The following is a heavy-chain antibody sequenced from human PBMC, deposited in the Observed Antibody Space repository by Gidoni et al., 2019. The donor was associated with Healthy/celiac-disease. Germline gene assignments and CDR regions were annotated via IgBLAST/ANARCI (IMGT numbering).Heavy chain of an antibody. V-gene: IGHV4-59*08. D-gene: IGHD1-26*01. CDR1: GGSISRYY. CDR2: IYYRGST. CDR3: ARQGGWELPYLDAFDI. J-gene: IGHJ3*02. Sequence: QVQLQESGSGLVKPSETLSLTCPVSGGSISRYYWSWIRQPPGKGLEWIGYIYYRGSTNYNPSLKSRVTISVDTSKNQFSLKLSSVTAADTAVYYCARQGGWELPYLDAFDIWGQGTMVTVSS.